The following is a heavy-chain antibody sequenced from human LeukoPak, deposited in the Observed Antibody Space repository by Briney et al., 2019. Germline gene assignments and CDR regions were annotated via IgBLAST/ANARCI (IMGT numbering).Heavy chain of an antibody. CDR1: GGTFSSYA. CDR3: ARDLLWSSPDSFDI. J-gene: IGHJ3*02. V-gene: IGHV1-69*05. D-gene: IGHD2-2*01. CDR2: IIPIFGTA. Sequence: ASVKVSCKASGGTFSSYAISWVRQAPGQGLEWMGRIIPIFGTANYAQKFQGRVTITTDESTSTAYMELSSLRSEDTAVYYCARDLLWSSPDSFDIWGQGTMVTVSS.